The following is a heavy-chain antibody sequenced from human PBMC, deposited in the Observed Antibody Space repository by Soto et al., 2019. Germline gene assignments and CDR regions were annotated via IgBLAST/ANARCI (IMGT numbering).Heavy chain of an antibody. V-gene: IGHV1-46*03. CDR2: INPSGGST. D-gene: IGHD3-9*01. J-gene: IGHJ4*02. CDR1: GYTFTSYY. Sequence: GASVKVSCKASGYTFTSYYMHWVRQAPGQGLEWMGIINPSGGSTSYAQKFQGRVTMTRDTSTSTVYMELSSLRSEDTAVYYCARAPATTLRYFDLYDYWGQGTLVTVSS. CDR3: ARAPATTLRYFDLYDY.